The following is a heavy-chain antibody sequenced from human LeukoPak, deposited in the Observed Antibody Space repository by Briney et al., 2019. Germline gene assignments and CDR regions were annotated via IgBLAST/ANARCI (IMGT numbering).Heavy chain of an antibody. Sequence: PSETLSLTGTVSGGSISSGSYYWSWIRQPAGKGLEWIGRIYTSGSTNYNPSLKSRVTISVDTSKNQSSLKLSSVTAADTAVYYCARGAYGSGSHQNDYWGQGTLVTVSS. CDR1: GGSISSGSYY. CDR3: ARGAYGSGSHQNDY. V-gene: IGHV4-61*02. CDR2: IYTSGST. J-gene: IGHJ4*02. D-gene: IGHD3-10*01.